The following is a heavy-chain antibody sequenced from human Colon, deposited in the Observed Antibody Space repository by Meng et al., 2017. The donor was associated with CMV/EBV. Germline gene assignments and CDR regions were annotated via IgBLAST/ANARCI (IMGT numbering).Heavy chain of an antibody. CDR2: VNHRGTTI. Sequence: GGSLRLSCVGSGFTFSDYEMNWVRQAPGMGLEWVAYVNHRGTTIFYADSVKGRFTISRDNAKNSLYLQMNSLRAEDTAVYYCARDAAAADFWGQGTLVTVSS. CDR1: GFTFSDYE. CDR3: ARDAAAADF. V-gene: IGHV3-48*03. J-gene: IGHJ4*02. D-gene: IGHD6-13*01.